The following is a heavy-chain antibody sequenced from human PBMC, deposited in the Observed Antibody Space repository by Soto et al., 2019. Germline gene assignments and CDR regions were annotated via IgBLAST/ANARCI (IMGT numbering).Heavy chain of an antibody. CDR3: ARGVSNYDFWSGYSHYYYYMDV. CDR2: INHSGST. Sequence: SETLYPTCAVYGGTFSCYYWRWIRQPPGKGLEWIGEINHSGSTNYNPSLKSRVTISVDTSKSQFSLKLSSVTAADTAIYYCARGVSNYDFWSGYSHYYYYMDVWGKGTTVTVSS. V-gene: IGHV4-34*01. D-gene: IGHD3-3*01. CDR1: GGTFSCYY. J-gene: IGHJ6*03.